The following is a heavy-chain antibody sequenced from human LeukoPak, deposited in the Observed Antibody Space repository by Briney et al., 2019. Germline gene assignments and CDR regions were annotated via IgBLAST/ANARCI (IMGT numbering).Heavy chain of an antibody. J-gene: IGHJ4*02. V-gene: IGHV4-4*07. D-gene: IGHD6-19*01. CDR1: GGSISSYY. Sequence: SETLSLTCTVSGGSISSYYWSWIRQPAGKGLEWIGRIYTSGSTNYNPSLKSRVTMSVDTSKNQFSLKLSSVTAADTAVYYCARSSIAVAESPFDYWGQGTLVTVSS. CDR2: IYTSGST. CDR3: ARSSIAVAESPFDY.